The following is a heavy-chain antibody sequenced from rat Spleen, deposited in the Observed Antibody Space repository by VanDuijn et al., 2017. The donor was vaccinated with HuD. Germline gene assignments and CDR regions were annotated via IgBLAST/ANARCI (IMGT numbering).Heavy chain of an antibody. CDR1: GFTFSNYG. V-gene: IGHV5-29*01. CDR3: ARRGYNNYYFDY. D-gene: IGHD1-10*01. J-gene: IGHJ2*01. CDR2: ISYDGSST. Sequence: EVQLVESGGGLVQPGRSLKLSCAASGFTFSNYGMAWVRQAPTKGLEWVATISYDGSSTYYRDSVKGRFTISRDNAKSTLYLQMDSLRSEDTATYYCARRGYNNYYFDYWGQGVVVTVSS.